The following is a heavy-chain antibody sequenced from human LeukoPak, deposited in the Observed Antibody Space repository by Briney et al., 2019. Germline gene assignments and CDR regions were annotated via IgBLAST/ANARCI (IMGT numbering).Heavy chain of an antibody. CDR3: ARDRGYTYGHPLDY. J-gene: IGHJ4*02. Sequence: GGSLRLSCAASGFTVSSNYMSWVRQAPGKGLEWVSAISGSGGSTYYADSVKGRFTISRDNSKNTLYLQMNSLRAEDTAVYYCARDRGYTYGHPLDYWGQGTLVTVSS. V-gene: IGHV3-23*01. CDR1: GFTVSSNY. CDR2: ISGSGGST. D-gene: IGHD5-18*01.